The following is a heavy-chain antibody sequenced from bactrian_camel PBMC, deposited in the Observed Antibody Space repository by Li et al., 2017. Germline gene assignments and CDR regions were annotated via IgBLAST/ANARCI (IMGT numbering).Heavy chain of an antibody. Sequence: VQLVESGGGSVQVGGSLRLSCTASGFTFDRFDVGWFRRAPGKESEGVAILDTDGSTDYADSVKGRFTVSRDNAKNTVYLEMNNLQPEDSSMYYCAADPAVPGIPCDYYMNMDYWGGGTQVTVS. J-gene: IGHJ7*01. V-gene: IGHV3S63*01. CDR2: LDTDGST. CDR1: GFTFDRFD. D-gene: IGHD3*01.